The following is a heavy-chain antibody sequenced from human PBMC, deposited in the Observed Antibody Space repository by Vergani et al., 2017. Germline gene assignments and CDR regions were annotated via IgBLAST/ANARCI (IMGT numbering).Heavy chain of an antibody. D-gene: IGHD6-13*01. Sequence: QVQLQESGPGLVKPSETLSLTCTVSGGSISSYYWSWIRQPPGKGLEWIGYIYYSGSTNYNPSLKSRVTISVDTSKNQFSLKLSSVTAADTAVYYCAREGARYSGSWYRGGFDPWGQGTLVTVSS. CDR3: AREGARYSGSWYRGGFDP. CDR1: GGSISSYY. V-gene: IGHV4-59*01. CDR2: IYYSGST. J-gene: IGHJ5*02.